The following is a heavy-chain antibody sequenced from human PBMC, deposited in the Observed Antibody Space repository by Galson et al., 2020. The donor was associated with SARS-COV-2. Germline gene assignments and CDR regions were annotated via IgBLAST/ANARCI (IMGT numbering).Heavy chain of an antibody. D-gene: IGHD2-2*01. Sequence: SETLSLTCTVSGGSISSGDYYWSWIRQPPGKGLEWIGYIYYSGSTYYNPSLKSRVTISVDTSKNQFSLKLSSVTAADTAVYYCARDFGCSSTSCYGGIAVAPRRFDPWGQGTLVTVSS. CDR2: IYYSGST. CDR1: GGSISSGDYY. CDR3: ARDFGCSSTSCYGGIAVAPRRFDP. J-gene: IGHJ5*02. V-gene: IGHV4-30-4*01.